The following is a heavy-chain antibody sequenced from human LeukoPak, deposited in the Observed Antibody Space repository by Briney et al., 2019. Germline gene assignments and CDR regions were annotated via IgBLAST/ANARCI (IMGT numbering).Heavy chain of an antibody. J-gene: IGHJ3*02. CDR2: IKQDGSET. D-gene: IGHD1-26*01. V-gene: IGHV3-7*01. Sequence: GGSLRLSCAASGFTFRSYWMTWVRHYPGKGLEWVANIKQDGSETYYADSVKGRFTISRDNAKRSLYLQMNSLRAEDTAVYYCARDGELGSPADAFDIWGQGTMVTVSS. CDR3: ARDGELGSPADAFDI. CDR1: GFTFRSYW.